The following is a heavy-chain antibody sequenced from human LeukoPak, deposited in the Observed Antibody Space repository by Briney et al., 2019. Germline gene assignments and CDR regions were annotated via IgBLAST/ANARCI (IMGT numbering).Heavy chain of an antibody. V-gene: IGHV4-59*01. CDR1: GGSISSYY. D-gene: IGHD5-18*01. CDR2: IYYSGST. J-gene: IGHJ4*02. CDR3: ARSRRGYSYGYWDY. Sequence: PSETLSLTCTVSGGSISSYYWSWIRQPPGKGLEWIGYIYYSGSTNYNPSLKSRVTISVDTSKNQFSLKLSSVTAADTAVYYCARSRRGYSYGYWDYWGQGTLVTVSS.